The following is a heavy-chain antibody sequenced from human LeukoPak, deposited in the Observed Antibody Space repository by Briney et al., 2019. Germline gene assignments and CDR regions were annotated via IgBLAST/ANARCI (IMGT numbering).Heavy chain of an antibody. V-gene: IGHV1-69*05. CDR3: ARGPSGYSYGYTDY. CDR1: GGTFSSYA. CDR2: IIPIFGTA. Sequence: SVKVSCKASGGTFSSYAISWVRQAPGQGLEWMGRIIPIFGTANYAQKFQGRVTITTDDYTSTAYMELSSLRSEDTAVYYGARGPSGYSYGYTDYWGQGTLVTVSS. J-gene: IGHJ4*02. D-gene: IGHD5-18*01.